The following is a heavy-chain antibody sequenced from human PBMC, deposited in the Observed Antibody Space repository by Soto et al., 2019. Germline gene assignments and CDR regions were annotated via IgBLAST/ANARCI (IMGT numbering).Heavy chain of an antibody. V-gene: IGHV3-23*01. CDR1: GLTFSTYT. CDR2: ISASGGET. J-gene: IGHJ6*03. CDR3: ANRPRYYNMEV. Sequence: PGGSLRLSCAASGLTFSTYTMTWVRQAPGKGLEWVSGISASGGETYYADSVRGRFTISRDNSKNTLYLQLSRLRADDTAVYYCANRPRYYNMEVWGKGTTVTVSS.